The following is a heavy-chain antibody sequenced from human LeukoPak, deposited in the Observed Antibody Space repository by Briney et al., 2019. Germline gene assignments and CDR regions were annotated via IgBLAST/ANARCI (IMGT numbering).Heavy chain of an antibody. CDR3: ARDAYKGLYYFDY. J-gene: IGHJ4*02. V-gene: IGHV3-30*03. CDR2: ISYDGSKK. D-gene: IGHD5-24*01. CDR1: GYPFSSYH. Sequence: GGSLRLSCAGSGYPFSSYHMHWLRQAPGKGLEWVALISYDGSKKYYADSLQGRVTVSRDNSKNTLYLQLQTLRPEDTAVYYCARDAYKGLYYFDYWGQGTLVTVSS.